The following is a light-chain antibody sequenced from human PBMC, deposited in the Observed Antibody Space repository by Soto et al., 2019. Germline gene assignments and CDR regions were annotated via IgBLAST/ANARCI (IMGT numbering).Light chain of an antibody. CDR3: QQYGSSPT. CDR1: QSVSSSY. J-gene: IGKJ5*01. CDR2: GAS. Sequence: EIVLTQSPGTLSFSPGEMATLSCRASQSVSSSYLAWYQQKPGQAPRLLIYGASSRATGIPDRFSGSGSGTDFTLTISRLEPEDFAVYYCQQYGSSPTFGQGTRLEIK. V-gene: IGKV3-20*01.